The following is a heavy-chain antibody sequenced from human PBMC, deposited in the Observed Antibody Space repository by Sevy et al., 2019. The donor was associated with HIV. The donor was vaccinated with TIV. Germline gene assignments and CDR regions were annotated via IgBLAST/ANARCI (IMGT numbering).Heavy chain of an antibody. D-gene: IGHD3-10*01. CDR2: ISGSGGST. V-gene: IGHV3-23*01. J-gene: IGHJ4*02. CDR1: GFTFSSYA. CDR3: AKLPSTVMFREKGY. Sequence: GGSLRLSCAASGFTFSSYAMSWVRQAPGKGLEWVSAISGSGGSTHYAESVKGRFTISRDNSKNTVSLQMSSLRAEDTAIYYCAKLPSTVMFREKGYWGQGTRVTVSS.